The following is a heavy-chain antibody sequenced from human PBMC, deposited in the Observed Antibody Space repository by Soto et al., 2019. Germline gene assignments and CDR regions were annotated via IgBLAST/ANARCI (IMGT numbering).Heavy chain of an antibody. J-gene: IGHJ4*02. CDR1: GGSISSSSYY. D-gene: IGHD3-9*01. Sequence: LSLTCTVSGGSISSSSYYWGWIRQPPGKGLEWIGSIYYSGSTYYNPSLKSRVTISVDTSKNQFSLKLSSVTAADTAVYYCARHNYDILTGYYAYWGQGTLVTVSS. CDR3: ARHNYDILTGYYAY. V-gene: IGHV4-39*01. CDR2: IYYSGST.